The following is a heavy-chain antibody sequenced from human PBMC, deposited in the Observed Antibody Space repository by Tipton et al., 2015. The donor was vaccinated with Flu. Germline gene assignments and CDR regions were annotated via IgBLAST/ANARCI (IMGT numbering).Heavy chain of an antibody. J-gene: IGHJ4*02. CDR1: GGRFSTYS. Sequence: QLVQSGAEMKKPGSSVRISCKASGGRFSTYSFSWVRQAPGQGPEWLGGIIPVFGTTNYAQNFQDRVSISADELTTTAYMELRSLRREDTAVYYCARGEKISLSWFGDFDYWGQGTLVTVSS. CDR3: ARGEKISLSWFGDFDY. V-gene: IGHV1-69*01. CDR2: IIPVFGTT. D-gene: IGHD3-10*01.